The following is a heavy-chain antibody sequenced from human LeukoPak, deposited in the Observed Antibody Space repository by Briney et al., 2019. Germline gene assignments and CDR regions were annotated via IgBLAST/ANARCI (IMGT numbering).Heavy chain of an antibody. J-gene: IGHJ3*02. CDR3: ARERGTYYHDSSGYYWHDAFDI. CDR1: GFTVSSNS. D-gene: IGHD3-22*01. V-gene: IGHV3-23*01. CDR2: ISGSGRGGST. Sequence: GGSLRLSCTVSGFTVSSNSMSWVRQAPGKGLEWVSGISGSGRGGSTYYADSVKGRFTISRDNSKNTLYLQMNSLRAEDTAVYYCARERGTYYHDSSGYYWHDAFDIWGQGTMVTVSS.